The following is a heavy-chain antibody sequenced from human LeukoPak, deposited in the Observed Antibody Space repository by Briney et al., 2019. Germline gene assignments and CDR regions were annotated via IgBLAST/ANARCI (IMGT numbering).Heavy chain of an antibody. J-gene: IGHJ6*02. Sequence: KPGGSLRLSCAASGFTFSSYSMNWVRQAPGKGLEWVSSISSSSSYIYYADSVKGRFTISRDNAKNSLYLQMNSLRAEDTAVYYCARDGGSGIRYDNYIYYGMDVWGQGTTVTVSS. D-gene: IGHD3-16*01. V-gene: IGHV3-21*01. CDR1: GFTFSSYS. CDR2: ISSSSSYI. CDR3: ARDGGSGIRYDNYIYYGMDV.